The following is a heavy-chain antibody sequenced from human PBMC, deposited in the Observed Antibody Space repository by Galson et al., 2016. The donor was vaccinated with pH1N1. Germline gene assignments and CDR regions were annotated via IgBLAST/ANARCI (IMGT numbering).Heavy chain of an antibody. Sequence: SLRLSCAASGFTFTAFTMHWVRQAPGKGLEWVADISFDGRNKNYLDSVKGRFSISRDNSQNTLHLQVKGLRADDTAIYFCARERDGQGFDTWGQGTLVSVSS. D-gene: IGHD5-24*01. V-gene: IGHV3-30*03. CDR1: GFTFTAFT. CDR2: ISFDGRNK. CDR3: ARERDGQGFDT. J-gene: IGHJ4*02.